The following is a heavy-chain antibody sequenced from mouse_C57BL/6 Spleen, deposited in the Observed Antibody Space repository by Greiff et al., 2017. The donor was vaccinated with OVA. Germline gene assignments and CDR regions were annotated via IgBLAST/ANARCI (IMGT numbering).Heavy chain of an antibody. Sequence: VQLQQPGAELVKPGASVKLSCKASGYTFTSYWMQWVKQRPGQGLEWIGEIDPSDSYTNYNQKFKGKATLTVDTSSGTAYMQLSSLTSEDSAVYYCARWARGYAMDYWGQGTSVTVSS. CDR2: IDPSDSYT. CDR3: ARWARGYAMDY. J-gene: IGHJ4*01. D-gene: IGHD3-1*01. V-gene: IGHV1-50*01. CDR1: GYTFTSYW.